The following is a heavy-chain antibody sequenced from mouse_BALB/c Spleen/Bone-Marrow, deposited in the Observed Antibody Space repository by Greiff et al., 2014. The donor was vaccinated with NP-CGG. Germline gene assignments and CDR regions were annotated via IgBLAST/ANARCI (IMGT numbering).Heavy chain of an antibody. CDR3: ARDDYDDQYYFDY. V-gene: IGHV5-6-5*01. CDR1: GFTFSSYA. D-gene: IGHD2-4*01. J-gene: IGHJ2*01. Sequence: VQLVESGGGLVKPGGSLKLSCAASGFTFSSYAMSWVRQTPEKRLEWVASISSGGSTYYPDSVKGRFTISRDNARNILYLQMSSLRSEDTAMYYCARDDYDDQYYFDYWGQGTTLTVSS. CDR2: ISSGGST.